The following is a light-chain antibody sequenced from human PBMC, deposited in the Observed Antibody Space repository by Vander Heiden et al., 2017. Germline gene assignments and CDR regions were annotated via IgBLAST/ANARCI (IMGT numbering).Light chain of an antibody. CDR3: QQSYSTPRT. Sequence: DIQMTQSPSSLSASVVDRLTITCRASQSISSYFNWYQQKPGKAPKLLIYAASSLQSGVPSRFSGSGSGTDFTLTISSLQPEDFATYYCQQSYSTPRTFGQGTKVEIK. CDR2: AAS. CDR1: QSISSY. J-gene: IGKJ1*01. V-gene: IGKV1-39*01.